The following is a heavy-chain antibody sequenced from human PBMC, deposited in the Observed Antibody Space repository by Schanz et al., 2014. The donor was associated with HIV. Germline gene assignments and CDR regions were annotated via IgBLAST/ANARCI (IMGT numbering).Heavy chain of an antibody. CDR3: AKPEYDSRGNSQSHFDY. J-gene: IGHJ4*02. D-gene: IGHD3-22*01. V-gene: IGHV3-23*04. Sequence: EVQLVESGGGLVQPGGSLRLSCTTSGFIFSDHFMGWVRQAPGKGLEWVSSISESGGRSYYADSVNGRFTISRDNSKNTLYLQMTTLRTEDTAVYYCAKPEYDSRGNSQSHFDYWGQGTLVTVSS. CDR1: GFIFSDHF. CDR2: ISESGGRS.